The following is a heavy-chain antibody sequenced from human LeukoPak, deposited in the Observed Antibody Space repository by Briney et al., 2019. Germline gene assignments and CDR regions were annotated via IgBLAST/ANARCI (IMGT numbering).Heavy chain of an antibody. V-gene: IGHV3-23*01. CDR3: AKSIEYSSSDAFDI. D-gene: IGHD6-6*01. Sequence: GGSLRLSCTASGFTFDNYAMNWVRQAPGKGLEWVSAVSGSGSNTHYADSVKGRFTISRDNSKNTLYLQMSSLRAEDTAVYYCAKSIEYSSSDAFDIWGQGTMVTVSS. CDR1: GFTFDNYA. J-gene: IGHJ3*02. CDR2: VSGSGSNT.